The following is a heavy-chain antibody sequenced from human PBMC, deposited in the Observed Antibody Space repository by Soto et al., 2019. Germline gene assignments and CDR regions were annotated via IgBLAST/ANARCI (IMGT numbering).Heavy chain of an antibody. CDR1: GGSISSGGYY. J-gene: IGHJ6*02. D-gene: IGHD2-2*01. CDR2: IYYSGST. Sequence: ASETLSLTCTVSGGSISSGGYYWSWIRQHPGKGLEWIGYIYYSGSTYYNPSLKSRVTISVDTSKNQFSLKLSSVTAADTAVYYCARGVVPAAHHYYYYGMDVWGQGTTVTVS. CDR3: ARGVVPAAHHYYYYGMDV. V-gene: IGHV4-31*03.